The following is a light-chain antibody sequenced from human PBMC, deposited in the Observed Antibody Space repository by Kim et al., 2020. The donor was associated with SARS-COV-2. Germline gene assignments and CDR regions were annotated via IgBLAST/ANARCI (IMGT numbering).Light chain of an antibody. CDR1: SGAVTSTNL. Sequence: PGGTGTLTCASRSGAVTSTNLPNWFQQKPGQSPRALIYNIYNKHSWTPARFSGSLLGGKLALTLSDVQPEDEADYYCLLYNGRSWVFGGGTQLTVL. CDR2: NIY. V-gene: IGLV7-43*01. CDR3: LLYNGRSWV. J-gene: IGLJ3*02.